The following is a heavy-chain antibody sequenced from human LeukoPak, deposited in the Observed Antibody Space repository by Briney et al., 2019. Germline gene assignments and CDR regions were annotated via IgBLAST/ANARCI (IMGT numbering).Heavy chain of an antibody. Sequence: GGSLRLSCAASGFTFSSYWMHWVRQAPGKGLVWVSRINSDGSSTSYADSVKGRFTISRDNSKNTLYLQMNSLRAEDTAVYYCAKDWIRYCSGGSCYGDYWGQGTLVTVSS. D-gene: IGHD2-15*01. CDR1: GFTFSSYW. CDR3: AKDWIRYCSGGSCYGDY. V-gene: IGHV3-74*01. CDR2: INSDGSST. J-gene: IGHJ4*02.